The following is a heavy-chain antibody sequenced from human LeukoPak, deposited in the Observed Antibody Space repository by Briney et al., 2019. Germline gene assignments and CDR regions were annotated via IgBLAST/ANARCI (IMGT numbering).Heavy chain of an antibody. J-gene: IGHJ6*02. CDR2: ISNDGSNK. CDR3: ARADYCASISCDGVFYYGMEV. CDR1: GLTFRSYG. D-gene: IGHD2-2*01. Sequence: PGGSQRLACAASGLTFRSYGMHWVRQAPGKGLEWVTFISNDGSNKEYADSVRGRFTISRDNSKNTLYLQMNSLRAEDTALYYCARADYCASISCDGVFYYGMEVWGQGTTVTVSS. V-gene: IGHV3-33*01.